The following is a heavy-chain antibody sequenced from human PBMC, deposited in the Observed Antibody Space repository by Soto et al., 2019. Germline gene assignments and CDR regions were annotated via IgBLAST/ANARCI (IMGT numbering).Heavy chain of an antibody. D-gene: IGHD3-22*01. J-gene: IGHJ4*02. CDR1: GGSFSGYY. V-gene: IGHV4-34*01. CDR3: ARTKYYYDSSGYGAQFDY. CDR2: INHSGST. Sequence: SETLSLTCAVYGGSFSGYYWSWIRQPPGKGLEWIGEINHSGSTNYNPSLKSRVTISVDTSKNQFSLKLRSVTAADTAVYYCARTKYYYDSSGYGAQFDYWGQGTLVTVSS.